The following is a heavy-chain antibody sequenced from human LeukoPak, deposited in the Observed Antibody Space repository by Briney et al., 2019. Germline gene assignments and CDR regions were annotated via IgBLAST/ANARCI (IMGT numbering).Heavy chain of an antibody. Sequence: SVKVSCKASGYTFTTYGITWVRQAPGQGLEWMGWIRPQNGNANYAQKFQGKVTMTTDTSTTTAYMELRSLRFDDTAVYYCARGRLPPYADYWGQGTLVTVSS. D-gene: IGHD5-18*01. CDR2: IRPQNGNA. CDR3: ARGRLPPYADY. J-gene: IGHJ4*02. V-gene: IGHV1-18*01. CDR1: GYTFTTYG.